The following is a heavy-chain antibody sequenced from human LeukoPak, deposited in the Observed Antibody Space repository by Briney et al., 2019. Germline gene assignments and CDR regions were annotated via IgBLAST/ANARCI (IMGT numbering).Heavy chain of an antibody. J-gene: IGHJ4*02. CDR1: GFTFSSYR. CDR2: IYSGGST. CDR3: ARGGPAAGRFDY. V-gene: IGHV3-66*01. D-gene: IGHD6-13*01. Sequence: GGSLRLSCAASGFTFSSYRMSWVRQAPGKGLEWVSVIYSGGSTYYADSVKGRFTISRDNSKNTLYLQMNSLRAEDTAVYYCARGGPAAGRFDYWGQGTLVTVSS.